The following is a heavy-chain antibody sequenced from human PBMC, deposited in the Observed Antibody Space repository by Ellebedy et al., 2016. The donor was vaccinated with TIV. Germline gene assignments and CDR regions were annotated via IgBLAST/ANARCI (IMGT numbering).Heavy chain of an antibody. CDR2: IYYIGIT. CDR1: GGSISTFY. Sequence: MPSETLSLTCNVSGGSISTFYWSWTRQPPGKGLEFSGYIYYIGITNYNPSLESRVAISIDTSENQFPLRLSSVTAADTAVYYCAAYYGGRFDYWGQGTLVTVSS. D-gene: IGHD4-23*01. J-gene: IGHJ4*02. V-gene: IGHV4-59*01. CDR3: AAYYGGRFDY.